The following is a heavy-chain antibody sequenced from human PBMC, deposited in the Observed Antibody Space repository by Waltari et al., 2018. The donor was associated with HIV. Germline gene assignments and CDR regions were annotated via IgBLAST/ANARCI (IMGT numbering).Heavy chain of an antibody. CDR1: GGTFSSYA. J-gene: IGHJ3*02. CDR2: IIPILDTS. CDR3: ARELKQLSPQDYDSPPRGFDI. V-gene: IGHV1-69*12. Sequence: QVQLVQSGAEVKKSGSSVKVSCKASGGTFSSYAISWMRQAPGQGLEWMGGIIPILDTSNYAQKFQGRVTITADESTSTAYMELSSLRSDDTAVYYCARELKQLSPQDYDSPPRGFDIWGQGTMVTVSS. D-gene: IGHD3-22*01.